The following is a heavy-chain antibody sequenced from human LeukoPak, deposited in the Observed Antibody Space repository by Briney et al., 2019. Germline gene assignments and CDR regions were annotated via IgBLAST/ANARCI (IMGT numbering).Heavy chain of an antibody. J-gene: IGHJ4*02. V-gene: IGHV4-59*01. Sequence: SETLSLTCTVSGDSISSYYWSWIRQPPGKGLEWIGYIYHSGSTNYNPALKSRVTISADTSKDQFSLKLASVTAADTAVYYCATGYSSTWYYFDYWGQGTLVTVSS. CDR2: IYHSGST. CDR3: ATGYSSTWYYFDY. CDR1: GDSISSYY. D-gene: IGHD6-13*01.